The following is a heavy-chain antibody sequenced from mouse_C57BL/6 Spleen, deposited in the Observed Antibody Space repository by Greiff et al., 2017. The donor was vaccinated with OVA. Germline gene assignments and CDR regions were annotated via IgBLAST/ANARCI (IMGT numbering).Heavy chain of an antibody. J-gene: IGHJ1*03. CDR2: IDPSDSYT. D-gene: IGHD1-1*01. Sequence: VQLQQPGAELVKPGASVKLSCKASGYTFTSYWMQWVKQRPGQGLEWIGEIDPSDSYTNYNQKFKGKATLTVDTSSSTAYMQLSSLTSEDSAVYYCARGYYGSSHWYCDVWGTGTTVTVSS. CDR3: ARGYYGSSHWYCDV. CDR1: GYTFTSYW. V-gene: IGHV1-50*01.